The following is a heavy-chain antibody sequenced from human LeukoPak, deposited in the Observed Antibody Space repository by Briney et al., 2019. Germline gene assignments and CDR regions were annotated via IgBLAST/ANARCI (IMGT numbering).Heavy chain of an antibody. J-gene: IGHJ4*02. V-gene: IGHV1-46*01. CDR2: INPSGGST. D-gene: IGHD1-26*01. CDR3: AREGSGSYGGYYFDY. CDR1: GYTFTSYY. Sequence: ASVKVSCEASGYTFTSYYMHWVRQAPGQGLEWMGIINPSGGSTSYAQKFQGRVTMTRDMSTSTVYMELSSLRSEDTAVYYCAREGSGSYGGYYFDYWGQGTLVTVSS.